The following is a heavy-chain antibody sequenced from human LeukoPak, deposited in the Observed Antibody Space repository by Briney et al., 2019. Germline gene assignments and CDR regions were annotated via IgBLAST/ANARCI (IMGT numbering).Heavy chain of an antibody. Sequence: GGSLRLSCAASGFTFSSYWMSWVRQAPGKGLEWVANIKQDGSEKYYVDSVKDRFTISRDNAKNSLYLQMNSLRAEDTAVYYCARARYSSSWGITSYYFDYWGQGTLVTVSS. D-gene: IGHD6-13*01. CDR1: GFTFSSYW. V-gene: IGHV3-7*01. CDR2: IKQDGSEK. CDR3: ARARYSSSWGITSYYFDY. J-gene: IGHJ4*02.